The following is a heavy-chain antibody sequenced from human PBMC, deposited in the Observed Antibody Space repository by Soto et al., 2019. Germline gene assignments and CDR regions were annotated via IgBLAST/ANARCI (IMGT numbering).Heavy chain of an antibody. Sequence: EVQLLESGGGFVQPGGSLRLSCAASGFTFSSYGMSWVRQAPGKGLEWVSSINNSGSRTYHADSVKGRFTTSRDNSKNTQYLQMNSLRAEDTAVYYCAKARTDQSGTYFPFDYWGQGTLVTVSS. CDR2: INNSGSRT. J-gene: IGHJ4*02. V-gene: IGHV3-23*01. CDR1: GFTFSSYG. CDR3: AKARTDQSGTYFPFDY. D-gene: IGHD1-26*01.